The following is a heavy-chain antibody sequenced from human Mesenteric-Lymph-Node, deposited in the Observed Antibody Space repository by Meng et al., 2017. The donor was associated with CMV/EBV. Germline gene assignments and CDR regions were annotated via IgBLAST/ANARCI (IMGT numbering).Heavy chain of an antibody. CDR1: GGSFSGYY. Sequence: ESLRLSCAVYGGSFSGYYWSWIRQPPGKGLEWIGYIYYSGSTNYNPSLKSRVTISVDTSKNQFSLKLSSVTAADTAVYYCASVTRNWFDPWGQGTLVTVSS. CDR3: ASVTRNWFDP. CDR2: IYYSGST. J-gene: IGHJ5*02. V-gene: IGHV4-59*01.